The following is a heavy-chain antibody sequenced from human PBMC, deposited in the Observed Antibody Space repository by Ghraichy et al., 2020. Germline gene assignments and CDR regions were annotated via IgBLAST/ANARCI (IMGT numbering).Heavy chain of an antibody. J-gene: IGHJ4*02. CDR2: ISHTGDT. CDR1: GESFSNYY. D-gene: IGHD1-26*01. V-gene: IGHV4-34*01. CDR3: ARGTWEPLFRF. Sequence: SETLSLTCAVYGESFSNYYWIWICHSPGQGLEWIGEISHTGDTNFNPLLKTRVTISVDTSKTQLFLKVNSVTAADTAVYYCARGTWEPLFRFWGQGTLVTVSS.